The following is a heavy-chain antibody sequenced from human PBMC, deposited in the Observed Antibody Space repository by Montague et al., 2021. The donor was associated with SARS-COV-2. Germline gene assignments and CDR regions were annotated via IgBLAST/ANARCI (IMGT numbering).Heavy chain of an antibody. V-gene: IGHV4-38-2*02. CDR1: SYSISSGYY. J-gene: IGHJ6*02. CDR2: IEYSGST. CDR3: ARDITLGMDV. Sequence: SETLSLTCIVSSYSISSGYYWGWVRQTPGKGLEWLGFIEYSGSTYYNPSLKTRVTMSLDTSKNQFSLKLTSVPAADTALYYCARDITLGMDVWGRGTTVTVSS.